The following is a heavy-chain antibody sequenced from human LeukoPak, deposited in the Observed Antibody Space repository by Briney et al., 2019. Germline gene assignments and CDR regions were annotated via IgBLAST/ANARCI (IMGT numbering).Heavy chain of an antibody. V-gene: IGHV4-31*03. Sequence: PSETLSLTCTVSGGSISSGGYYWSWIRQHPGKGLEWIGYIYYSGSTYYNPSLKSRVTISVDTSKNQFSLKLSSVTAADTAVYYCARRLVADLDAFDIWGQGTMVTVSS. CDR1: GGSISSGGYY. J-gene: IGHJ3*02. D-gene: IGHD2-15*01. CDR2: IYYSGST. CDR3: ARRLVADLDAFDI.